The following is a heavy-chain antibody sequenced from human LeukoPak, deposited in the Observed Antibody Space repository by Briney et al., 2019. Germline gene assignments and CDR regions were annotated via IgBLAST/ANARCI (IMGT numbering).Heavy chain of an antibody. CDR1: GGSLSGYY. Sequence: KPSETLSLTCAVYGGSLSGYYWSWFRQPPGKGLEWIGEVNHRGSTNYNPSLKSRVTISVDTSKNQFSLKLSSVTAADTAVYYCARGGKSITIFGVVIRNWFDPWGQGTLVTVSS. CDR2: VNHRGST. V-gene: IGHV4-34*01. J-gene: IGHJ5*02. CDR3: ARGGKSITIFGVVIRNWFDP. D-gene: IGHD3-3*01.